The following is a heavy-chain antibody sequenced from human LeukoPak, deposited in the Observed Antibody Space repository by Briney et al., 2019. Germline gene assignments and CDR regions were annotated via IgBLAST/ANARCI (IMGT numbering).Heavy chain of an antibody. D-gene: IGHD3-22*01. V-gene: IGHV3-30*18. CDR3: AKDRASSGYYDIWHFDY. CDR1: GFTFSGYG. J-gene: IGHJ4*02. CDR2: ISYDGSNK. Sequence: PGRSLRLSCAASGFTFSGYGMHWVRQAPGKGLEWVAVISYDGSNKYYADSVKGRFTISRDNSKNTLYLQMNSLRAEDTAVYYCAKDRASSGYYDIWHFDYWGQGTLVTVSP.